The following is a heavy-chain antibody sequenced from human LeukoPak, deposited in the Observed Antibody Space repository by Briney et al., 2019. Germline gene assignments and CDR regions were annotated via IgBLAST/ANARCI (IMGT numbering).Heavy chain of an antibody. Sequence: GGSLRLSCGASGFTFSNYWMSWVRQAPGKELERVAHIKQDGSEKYYVDSVKGRFTISRDNSKNTLYLQMNSLRAEDTAVYYCAKVRLYCSGGSSCYYHPFDYWGQGTLVTVSS. D-gene: IGHD2-15*01. V-gene: IGHV3-7*03. CDR3: AKVRLYCSGGSSCYYHPFDY. J-gene: IGHJ4*02. CDR1: GFTFSNYW. CDR2: IKQDGSEK.